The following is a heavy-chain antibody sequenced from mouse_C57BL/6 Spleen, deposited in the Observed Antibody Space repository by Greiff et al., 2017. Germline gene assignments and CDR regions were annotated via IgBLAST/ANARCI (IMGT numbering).Heavy chain of an antibody. CDR1: GFTFSDYG. J-gene: IGHJ2*01. V-gene: IGHV5-17*01. Sequence: EVKLMESGGGLVKPGGSLKLSCAASGFTFSDYGMHWVRQAPEKGLEWVAYISSGSSTIYYADTVKGRFTISRDNAKNTLFLQMTSLRYEDTAMYYCARYDGNEEFDYWGQGTTLTVSS. CDR3: ARYDGNEEFDY. D-gene: IGHD2-1*01. CDR2: ISSGSSTI.